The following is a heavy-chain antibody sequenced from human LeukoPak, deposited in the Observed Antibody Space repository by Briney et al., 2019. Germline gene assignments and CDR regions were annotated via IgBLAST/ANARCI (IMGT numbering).Heavy chain of an antibody. CDR1: GFTFSNYA. V-gene: IGHV3-23*01. CDR2: ISGSGGST. D-gene: IGHD2-21*02. Sequence: PGGSLRLSCAASGFTFSNYAMSWVRQAPGKGLEWVSAISGSGGSTYYADSVKGRFTISRDNSKNTLYLQMNSLGAEDTAVYYCAKSLCGGDCPPNWFDPWGQGTLVTVSS. J-gene: IGHJ5*02. CDR3: AKSLCGGDCPPNWFDP.